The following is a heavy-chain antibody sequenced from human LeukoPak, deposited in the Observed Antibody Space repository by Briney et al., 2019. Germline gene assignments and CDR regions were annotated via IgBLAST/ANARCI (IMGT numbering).Heavy chain of an antibody. D-gene: IGHD3-22*01. CDR2: INPSGGST. CDR3: ARDGLTYYYDSSGYYYFDY. V-gene: IGHV1-46*01. Sequence: ASVKVSCKASGYTFTSYYIHWVRQAPGQGLEWMGIINPSGGSTSYAQKFQGRVTMTRDTSTSTVYMELSSLRSEDTAVYYCARDGLTYYYDSSGYYYFDYWGQGTLVTVST. J-gene: IGHJ4*02. CDR1: GYTFTSYY.